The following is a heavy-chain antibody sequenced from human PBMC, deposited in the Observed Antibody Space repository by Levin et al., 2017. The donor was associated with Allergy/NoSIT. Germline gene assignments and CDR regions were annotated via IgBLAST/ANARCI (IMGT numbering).Heavy chain of an antibody. CDR3: ATGVGWELLTAAFDI. D-gene: IGHD1-26*01. Sequence: ASVKVSCKVSGYTLTELSMHWVRQAPGKGLEWMGGFDPEDGETIYAQKFQGRVTMTEDTSTDTAYMELSSLRSEDTAVYYCATGVGWELLTAAFDIWGQGTLVTVSS. J-gene: IGHJ4*02. CDR2: FDPEDGET. CDR1: GYTLTELS. V-gene: IGHV1-24*01.